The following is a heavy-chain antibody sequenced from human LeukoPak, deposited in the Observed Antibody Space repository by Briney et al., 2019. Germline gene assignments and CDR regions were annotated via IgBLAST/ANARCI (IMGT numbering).Heavy chain of an antibody. CDR2: INTNTGNP. D-gene: IGHD3-10*01. Sequence: VASVKVSCKASGYTFTSYAMNWVRQAPGQGLEWMGWINTNTGNPTYAQGFTGRFVFSLDTSVSTAYRQISSLKAEDTAVYYCAREDNGSGTYGMDVWGQGTTVTVSS. V-gene: IGHV7-4-1*02. J-gene: IGHJ6*02. CDR1: GYTFTSYA. CDR3: AREDNGSGTYGMDV.